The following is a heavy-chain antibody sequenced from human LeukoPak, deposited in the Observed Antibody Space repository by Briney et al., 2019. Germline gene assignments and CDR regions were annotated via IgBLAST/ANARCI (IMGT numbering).Heavy chain of an antibody. CDR2: ISSGSSTI. CDR1: GFTFSSYS. J-gene: IGHJ5*02. Sequence: GGSLRPSCAASGFTFSSYSMNWVRQAPGKGLEWVSYISSGSSTIYYADSVKGRFTISRDNAKNPLYLQMNSLRAEDTAVYYCAGILGNLNWFDPWGQGTLVTVSS. CDR3: AGILGNLNWFDP. D-gene: IGHD1-14*01. V-gene: IGHV3-48*01.